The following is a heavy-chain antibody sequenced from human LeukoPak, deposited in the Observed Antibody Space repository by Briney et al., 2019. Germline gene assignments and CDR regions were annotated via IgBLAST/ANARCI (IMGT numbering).Heavy chain of an antibody. D-gene: IGHD3-22*01. CDR3: AKPYYYDRSGSGVNHFDY. CDR1: GFTFSSYG. J-gene: IGHJ4*02. CDR2: ISYDGSRE. Sequence: PGRSLRLSCAASGFTFSSYGIHWVRQAPGKGLEWVAVISYDGSREYYADSVKGRFTISRDNSKNTLYLQMNSLRAEDTAVYYCAKPYYYDRSGSGVNHFDYWGQGTLVTVSS. V-gene: IGHV3-30*18.